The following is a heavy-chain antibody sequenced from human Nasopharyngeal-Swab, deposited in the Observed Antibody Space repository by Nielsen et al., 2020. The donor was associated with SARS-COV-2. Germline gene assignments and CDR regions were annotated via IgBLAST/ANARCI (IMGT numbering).Heavy chain of an antibody. V-gene: IGHV5-51*01. D-gene: IGHD5-12*01. Sequence: GESLKISCKGSGSSFTSYWIAWVRQMPGKGLEWMGIIYPRDSDTRYSPSFQGQVTISADKSISTAYLQWSSLKASDTAMYYCVRPEGVATSFKYYFQYGMDVWGQGTLVTVSS. CDR3: VRPEGVATSFKYYFQYGMDV. CDR2: IYPRDSDT. J-gene: IGHJ4*02. CDR1: GSSFTSYW.